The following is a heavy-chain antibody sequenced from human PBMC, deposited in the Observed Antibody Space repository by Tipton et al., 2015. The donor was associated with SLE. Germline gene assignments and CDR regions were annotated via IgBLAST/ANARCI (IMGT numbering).Heavy chain of an antibody. CDR1: GGSINSYY. V-gene: IGHV4-59*12. CDR2: IYYSGST. CDR3: ARDWCSSTSCYGYYYMDV. J-gene: IGHJ6*03. D-gene: IGHD2-2*01. Sequence: TLSLTCTVSGGSINSYYWSWIRQPPGKGLEWIGSIYYSGSTYYNPSLKSRVTISVDTSKNQFSLKLSSVTAADTAVYYCARDWCSSTSCYGYYYMDVWGKGTTVTVSS.